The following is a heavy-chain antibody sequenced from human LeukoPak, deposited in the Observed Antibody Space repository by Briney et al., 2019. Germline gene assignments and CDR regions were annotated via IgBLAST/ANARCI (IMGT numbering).Heavy chain of an antibody. Sequence: ASVKVSCKASGYTFTSYGISWVRQAPGQGLEWMGWISAYNGNTDYAQKLQGRVTMTTDTSTSTAYMELRSLRSDDTAVYYCARGGRRTKDRDAFDIWGQGTMVTVSS. J-gene: IGHJ3*02. CDR1: GYTFTSYG. D-gene: IGHD6-25*01. CDR3: ARGGRRTKDRDAFDI. V-gene: IGHV1-18*04. CDR2: ISAYNGNT.